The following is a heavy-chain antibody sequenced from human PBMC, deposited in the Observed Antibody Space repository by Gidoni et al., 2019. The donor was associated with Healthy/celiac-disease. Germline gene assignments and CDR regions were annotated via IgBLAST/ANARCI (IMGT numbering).Heavy chain of an antibody. D-gene: IGHD3-16*02. CDR1: GFTFSNAW. J-gene: IGHJ4*02. CDR3: TTDALHYDYVWGSYRYLGY. V-gene: IGHV3-15*01. Sequence: EVQLVESGGGLVKPGGSLRLSCAASGFTFSNAWMRWVRQAPGKGLEWVGRIKSKTDGGTTDYAAPVKGRFTISRDDSKNTLYLQMNSLKTEDTAVYYCTTDALHYDYVWGSYRYLGYWGQGTLVTVSS. CDR2: IKSKTDGGTT.